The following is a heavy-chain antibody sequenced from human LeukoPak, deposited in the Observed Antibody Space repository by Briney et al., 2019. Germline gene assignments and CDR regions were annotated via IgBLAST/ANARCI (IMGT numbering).Heavy chain of an antibody. D-gene: IGHD1/OR15-1a*01. Sequence: GGSLRLSCTASGFTFGDYAVSWFRQAPGKGLEWAGFIRSKASGGTTEYAASVKGRFTISRDDSKSIAYLQMNSLKTEDTAIYYCTRDLPDQVRSEQDSADYWGQGTLVTVSS. J-gene: IGHJ4*02. V-gene: IGHV3-49*03. CDR3: TRDLPDQVRSEQDSADY. CDR2: IRSKASGGTT. CDR1: GFTFGDYA.